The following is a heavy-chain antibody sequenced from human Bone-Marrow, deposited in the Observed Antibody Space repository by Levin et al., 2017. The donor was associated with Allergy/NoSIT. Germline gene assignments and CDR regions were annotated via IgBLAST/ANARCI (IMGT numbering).Heavy chain of an antibody. J-gene: IGHJ6*02. CDR3: AKDGAIASRLYYTGMDV. CDR2: ISSDTVKE. D-gene: IGHD1-26*01. V-gene: IGHV3-30*18. CDR1: GFTDSGFTFRDYG. Sequence: GGSLRLSCEASGFTDSGFTFRDYGMHWVRQAPGKGLEWVAVISSDTVKEFYGDPVKGRFAISRDKVKNIVFLEMKDLRGEDTGVYYCAKDGAIASRLYYTGMDVWGQGTTVIVSS.